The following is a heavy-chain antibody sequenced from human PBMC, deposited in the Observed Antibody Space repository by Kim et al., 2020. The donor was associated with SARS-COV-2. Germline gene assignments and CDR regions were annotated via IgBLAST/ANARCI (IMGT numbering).Heavy chain of an antibody. Sequence: GGSLRLSCAASGFTFSSYWMHWVRQAPGKGLVWVSRINSDGSSTSYADSVKGRFTISRDNAKNTLYLQMNSLRAEDTAVYYCARDRSGGSWGMAYNWFDPWGQGTLVTVSS. CDR1: GFTFSSYW. CDR2: INSDGSST. V-gene: IGHV3-74*01. CDR3: ARDRSGGSWGMAYNWFDP. J-gene: IGHJ5*02. D-gene: IGHD2-15*01.